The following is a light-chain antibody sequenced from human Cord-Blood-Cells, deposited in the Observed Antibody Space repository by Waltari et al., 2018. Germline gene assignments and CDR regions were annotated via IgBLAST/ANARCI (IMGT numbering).Light chain of an antibody. Sequence: DIQLTQSQSSLSASVGDRVTITCRSSQSISSYLNWYQHKPGKGPNLLIYAASSLQSGVPSRFSGSGAGTDFTLTISSLQPEDVATYYWQQSYSTPRTFGQGTKVEIK. CDR1: QSISSY. V-gene: IGKV1-39*01. CDR2: AAS. J-gene: IGKJ1*01. CDR3: QQSYSTPRT.